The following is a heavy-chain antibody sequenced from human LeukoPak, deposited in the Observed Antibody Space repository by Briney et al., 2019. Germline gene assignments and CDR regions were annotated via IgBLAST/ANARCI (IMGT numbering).Heavy chain of an antibody. CDR2: ISYDGSNK. CDR3: AKDWGDGYAFMCDY. Sequence: PGGSLRLSCAASGFTFSSYGMHGVRQAPGKGLEWVAVISYDGSNKYYADSVKGRFTISRDNSKNTLYLQMNSLRAEDTAVYYCAKDWGDGYAFMCDYWGQGTLVTVSS. V-gene: IGHV3-30*18. CDR1: GFTFSSYG. J-gene: IGHJ4*02. D-gene: IGHD5-24*01.